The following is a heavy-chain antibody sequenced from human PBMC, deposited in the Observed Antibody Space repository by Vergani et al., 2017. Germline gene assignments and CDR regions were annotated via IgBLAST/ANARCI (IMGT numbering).Heavy chain of an antibody. CDR1: GGSISSGSYY. V-gene: IGHV4-61*02. Sequence: QVQLQESGPGLVKPSQTLSLTCTVSGGSISSGSYYWSWIRQPAGKGLEWIGRIYTSGSTNYNPSLKSRVTISVDTSKNQFSLKLSSVTAADTAVYYCARDAGDNFFDYWGQGTLVTVSS. CDR3: ARDAGDNFFDY. D-gene: IGHD4-17*01. J-gene: IGHJ4*02. CDR2: IYTSGST.